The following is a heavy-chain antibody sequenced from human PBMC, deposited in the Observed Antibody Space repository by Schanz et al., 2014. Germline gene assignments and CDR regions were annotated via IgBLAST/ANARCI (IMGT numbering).Heavy chain of an antibody. CDR2: INTGSGDT. CDR1: GYIFINSG. D-gene: IGHD2-2*01. CDR3: AKDSTHIDIVLVPTAIDY. V-gene: IGHV1-18*01. Sequence: QIQLVQSGPEVKKPGATVKVSRKASGYIFINSGISWVRQAPGQGLEWMGWINTGSGDTKYSQNFQGRVTITRDTSASTAYMELRSLRSEDTAVYYCAKDSTHIDIVLVPTAIDYWGQGTLVTVSS. J-gene: IGHJ4*02.